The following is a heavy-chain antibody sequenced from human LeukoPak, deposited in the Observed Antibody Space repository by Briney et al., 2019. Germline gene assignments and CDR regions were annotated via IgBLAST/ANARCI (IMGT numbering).Heavy chain of an antibody. CDR2: ISDSGNST. CDR1: GFTFSSYD. V-gene: IGHV3-23*01. Sequence: PGGSLRLSCAVSGFTFSSYDMSWVRQAPGKGLEWVSAISDSGNSTYYADSVKGRFTISRDNSKNTLYLQMNSLRAEDTAVYYCARAPGSSGYDYWGQGTLVTVSS. J-gene: IGHJ4*02. CDR3: ARAPGSSGYDY. D-gene: IGHD3-22*01.